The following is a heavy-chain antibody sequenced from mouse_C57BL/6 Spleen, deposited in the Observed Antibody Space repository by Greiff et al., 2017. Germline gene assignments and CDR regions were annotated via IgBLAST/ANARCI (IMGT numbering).Heavy chain of an antibody. CDR2: IYPGDGDT. CDR3: ARRLYYYGSSPHYAMDY. CDR1: GYAFSSYW. Sequence: QVQLQQSGAELVKPGASVKISCKASGYAFSSYWMNWVKQRPGKGLEWIGQIYPGDGDTNYNGKFKGKATLTADKSSSTAYMQLSSLTSEDSAVYFCARRLYYYGSSPHYAMDYWGQGTSVTVSS. D-gene: IGHD1-1*01. J-gene: IGHJ4*01. V-gene: IGHV1-80*01.